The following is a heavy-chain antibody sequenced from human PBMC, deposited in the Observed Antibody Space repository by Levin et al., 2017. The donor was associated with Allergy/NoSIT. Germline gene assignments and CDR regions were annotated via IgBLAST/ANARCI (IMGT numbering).Heavy chain of an antibody. CDR3: AKGPRAYYYDGSGSSPFDH. CDR1: GFTFSSYA. CDR2: ISGSGGRT. Sequence: GESLKISCVVSGFTFSSYAMSWVRQAPERGLEWVSAISGSGGRTYFADSVKGRFTISRDNSKNTLFLQMSSLRAEDTAVYYCAKGPRAYYYDGSGSSPFDHWGQGTLVTVSA. D-gene: IGHD3-22*01. V-gene: IGHV3-23*01. J-gene: IGHJ4*02.